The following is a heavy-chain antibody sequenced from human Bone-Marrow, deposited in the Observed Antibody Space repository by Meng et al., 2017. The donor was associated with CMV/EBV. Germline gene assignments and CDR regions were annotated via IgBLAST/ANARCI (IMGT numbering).Heavy chain of an antibody. V-gene: IGHV1-69*05. CDR2: IIPIFGTA. Sequence: SVKVSCKASGGTFSSYAISWVRQAPGQGLEWMGGIIPIFGTANYAQKFQGRVTITTDESTSTAYMELSSLRSEDTAVYYCASDLDIVVVPAAIRWWGVGYWGQGTRVTVSS. D-gene: IGHD2-2*01. CDR3: ASDLDIVVVPAAIRWWGVGY. CDR1: GGTFSSYA. J-gene: IGHJ4*02.